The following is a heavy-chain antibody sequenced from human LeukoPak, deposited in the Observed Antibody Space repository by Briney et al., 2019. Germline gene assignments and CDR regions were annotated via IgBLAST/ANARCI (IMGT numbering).Heavy chain of an antibody. CDR2: ISGSGGGT. CDR1: GFTFSSYA. CDR3: AKWPEGATPKFHH. J-gene: IGHJ4*02. Sequence: GGSLRLSCAATGFTFSSYAMSWVRQAPGKGLEWVSTISGSGGGTYYADSVRGRFTISRDNSKNTLHLQMDSLRAEDTALYYCAKWPEGATPKFHHWGQGTLVTVSS. D-gene: IGHD1-26*01. V-gene: IGHV3-23*01.